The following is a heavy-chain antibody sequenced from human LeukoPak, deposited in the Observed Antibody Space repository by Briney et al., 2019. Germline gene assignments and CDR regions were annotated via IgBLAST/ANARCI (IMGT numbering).Heavy chain of an antibody. J-gene: IGHJ3*02. CDR2: IWYDGSNK. V-gene: IGHV3-33*01. CDR1: GFTFSSYG. D-gene: IGHD3-22*01. Sequence: GRSLRLSCAASGFTFSSYGMHWVRQAPGKGLEWVAVIWYDGSNKYYADSVRGRFTISRDNSKNTLYLQMNSLRAEDTAVYYCAREGYYYDSSGYYYSHPPDAFDIWGQGTMVTVSS. CDR3: AREGYYYDSSGYYYSHPPDAFDI.